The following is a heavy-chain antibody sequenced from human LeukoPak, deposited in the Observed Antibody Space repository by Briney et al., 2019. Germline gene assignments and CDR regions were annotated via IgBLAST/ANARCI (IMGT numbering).Heavy chain of an antibody. CDR1: GFSFNAHG. V-gene: IGHV3-30*02. J-gene: IGHJ4*02. Sequence: GGSLRLSCAGSGFSFNAHGMHWVRQAPGKGMEWVAFIRYDGSNKYYADSVKGRFTISRDNSKNTLYLQMSSLRVEDTAVYYCTKVSKIFGVVVHEIDYWGQGTLVTVSS. CDR3: TKVSKIFGVVVHEIDY. D-gene: IGHD3-3*01. CDR2: IRYDGSNK.